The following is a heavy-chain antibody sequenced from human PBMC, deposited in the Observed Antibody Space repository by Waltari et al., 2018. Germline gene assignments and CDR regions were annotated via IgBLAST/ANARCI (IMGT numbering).Heavy chain of an antibody. D-gene: IGHD4-17*01. Sequence: EEQLVESGGGLVRPGGSLRLSCAASGFIRSSYCRGWVRQAPGKGPVWVSRVNSDGSVTSYADSVKGRFTISRDNAKNMLYLQMNSLRPEDTALYYCARHGGDYAPYFYYGMDVWGQGTTVTVSS. V-gene: IGHV3-74*01. CDR2: VNSDGSVT. CDR1: GFIRSSYC. CDR3: ARHGGDYAPYFYYGMDV. J-gene: IGHJ6*02.